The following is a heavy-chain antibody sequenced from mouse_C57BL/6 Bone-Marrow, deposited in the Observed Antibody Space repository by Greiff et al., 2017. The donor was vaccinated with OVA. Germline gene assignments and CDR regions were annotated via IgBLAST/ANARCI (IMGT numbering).Heavy chain of an antibody. CDR2: IDPSDSYT. D-gene: IGHD1-1*01. CDR3: ARGTTVVYYWYFDV. J-gene: IGHJ1*03. Sequence: QVQLQQPGAELVKPGASVKLSCKASGYTFTSYWMQWVKQRPGQGLEWIGEIDPSDSYTNYNQKFKGKATLTVDTSSSTAYMQLSSLTSEDSAVYDCARGTTVVYYWYFDVWGTGTTVTVSS. V-gene: IGHV1-50*01. CDR1: GYTFTSYW.